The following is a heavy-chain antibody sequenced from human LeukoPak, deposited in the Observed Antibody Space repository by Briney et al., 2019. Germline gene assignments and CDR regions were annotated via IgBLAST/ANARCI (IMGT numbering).Heavy chain of an antibody. J-gene: IGHJ4*02. D-gene: IGHD3-16*01. CDR3: AKVRAPLWGKDY. V-gene: IGHV3-30*04. Sequence: GTSLRLSCAASGFTFSSYAIHWVRQAPGKGLEWVAVISFDGTDAFYADSVKGRFTISRDNSKNTLYLQMNSLRAEDTAVYYCAKVRAPLWGKDYWGQGTLVTVSS. CDR2: ISFDGTDA. CDR1: GFTFSSYA.